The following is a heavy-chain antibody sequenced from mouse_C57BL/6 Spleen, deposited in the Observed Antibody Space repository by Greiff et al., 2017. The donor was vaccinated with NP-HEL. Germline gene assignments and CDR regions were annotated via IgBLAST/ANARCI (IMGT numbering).Heavy chain of an antibody. V-gene: IGHV1-50*01. CDR3: ARYWEGEFDY. Sequence: QVQLQQPGAELVKPGASVKLSCKASGYTFTSYWMQWVKQRPGQGLEWIGEIDPSDSYTNYNQKFKGKATLTVDTSSSTAYMQLSSLTSEDSAVYYCARYWEGEFDYWGQGTTLTVSS. J-gene: IGHJ2*01. D-gene: IGHD4-1*01. CDR2: IDPSDSYT. CDR1: GYTFTSYW.